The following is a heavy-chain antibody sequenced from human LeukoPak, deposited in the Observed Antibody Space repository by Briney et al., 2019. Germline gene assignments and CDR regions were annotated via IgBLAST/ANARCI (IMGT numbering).Heavy chain of an antibody. V-gene: IGHV4-34*01. Sequence: PSETLSLTCAVYGGSFSGYYWSWIRQPPGKGLEWIGEINHSGSTNYNPSLKSRITISVDTSKNQFSLKLSSVTAADTAVYYCARVGLGGYSGYDDFWGQGTLVTVSS. CDR3: ARVGLGGYSGYDDF. D-gene: IGHD5-12*01. J-gene: IGHJ4*02. CDR1: GGSFSGYY. CDR2: INHSGST.